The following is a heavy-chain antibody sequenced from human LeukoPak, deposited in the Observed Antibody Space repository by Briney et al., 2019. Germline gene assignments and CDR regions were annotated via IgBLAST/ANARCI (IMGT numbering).Heavy chain of an antibody. J-gene: IGHJ3*02. CDR2: IKQDGSEK. Sequence: GGSLRLSCAASGFTFSSYSMNWVRQAPGKGLEWVANIKQDGSEKYYVDSVKGRFTISRDNAKNSLYLQMNSLRAEDTAVYYCARDSSAHNVVPGAFDIWGQGTMVTVSS. D-gene: IGHD2-21*01. CDR1: GFTFSSYS. V-gene: IGHV3-7*03. CDR3: ARDSSAHNVVPGAFDI.